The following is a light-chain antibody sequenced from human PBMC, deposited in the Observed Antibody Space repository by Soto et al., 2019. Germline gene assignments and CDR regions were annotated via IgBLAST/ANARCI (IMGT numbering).Light chain of an antibody. CDR2: GAS. J-gene: IGKJ4*01. CDR3: QQSHSTPLT. V-gene: IGKV1-39*01. Sequence: DIQMTQSPSSLSASVGDRVTITCRASQSISSYLNWYQQKPGKAPKVLISGASSLQSWVPLRFSGSGSGTDFTLTISSLQSEYFARYYCQQSHSTPLTFGGGTKVEIK. CDR1: QSISSY.